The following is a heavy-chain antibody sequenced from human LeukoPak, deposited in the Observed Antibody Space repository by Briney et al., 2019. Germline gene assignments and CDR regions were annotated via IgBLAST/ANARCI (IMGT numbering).Heavy chain of an antibody. CDR2: IIPIFGTA. V-gene: IGHV1-69*05. CDR3: ARSEYSSSPFDY. Sequence: GSSVKVSCKASGGTFSSYAISWVRQAPGQGLEWMGGIIPIFGTATYAHKFQGRVTMTRDTSTSTVYMELSSLRSEDTAVYYCARSEYSSSPFDYWGQGTLVTVSS. J-gene: IGHJ4*02. CDR1: GGTFSSYA. D-gene: IGHD6-6*01.